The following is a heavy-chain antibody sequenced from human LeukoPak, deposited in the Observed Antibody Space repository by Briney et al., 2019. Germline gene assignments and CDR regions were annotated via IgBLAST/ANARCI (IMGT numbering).Heavy chain of an antibody. CDR3: ARGLGYCSSTSCSNWFDP. CDR2: MNPNSGNT. V-gene: IGHV1-8*01. J-gene: IGHJ5*02. CDR1: GYTFTSYD. Sequence: ASVKVSCKASGYTFTSYDMNWVRQATGQGLEWMGWMNPNSGNTGYAQKFQGRVTMTRNTSISTAYMELSSLRAEDTAVYYCARGLGYCSSTSCSNWFDPWGQGTLVTVSS. D-gene: IGHD2-2*01.